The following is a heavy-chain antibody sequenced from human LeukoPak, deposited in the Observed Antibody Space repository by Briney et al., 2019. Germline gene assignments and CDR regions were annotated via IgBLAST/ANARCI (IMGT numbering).Heavy chain of an antibody. CDR1: GFTFSSYA. CDR3: AKDKEPYYYDSSGYYYH. CDR2: ISGSGGST. J-gene: IGHJ5*02. V-gene: IGHV3-23*01. Sequence: PGGSLRLSCAASGFTFSSYAMSWVRQAPGKGLEWVSAISGSGGSTYYADSVKGRFTISRDNSKNTLYLQMNSLRAEDTAVYYCAKDKEPYYYDSSGYYYHWGQGTLVTVSS. D-gene: IGHD3-22*01.